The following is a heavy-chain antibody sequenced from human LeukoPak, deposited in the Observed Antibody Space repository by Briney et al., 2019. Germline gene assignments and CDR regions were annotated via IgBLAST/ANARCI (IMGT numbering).Heavy chain of an antibody. D-gene: IGHD2-15*01. CDR3: ARVPVVVAASYFDY. J-gene: IGHJ4*02. CDR2: ISSSSSYI. V-gene: IGHV3-21*01. Sequence: GGSLRLSCAASGFTFSSYSMNWVRQAPGKGLEWVSSISSSSSYIYYADSVKGRFTISRDNAKNSLYLRMNSLRAEDTAVYYCARVPVVVAASYFDYWGQGTLVTVSS. CDR1: GFTFSSYS.